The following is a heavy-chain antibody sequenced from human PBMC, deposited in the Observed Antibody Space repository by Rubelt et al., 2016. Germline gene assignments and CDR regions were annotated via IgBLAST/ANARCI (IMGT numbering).Heavy chain of an antibody. CDR1: GYTFPGYY. V-gene: IGHV1-2*02. D-gene: IGHD3-3*01. Sequence: QFQLVQSGAEVKKPGASVRVSCKASGYTFPGYYMHWLRQAPGQGLEWMGWINPNSGGTNFAQKFQGRVTMTRDTSISTAYMGLSRLRSDDTAVYYCARGGVVMPLGSDYWGQGTLVTVSS. J-gene: IGHJ4*02. CDR2: INPNSGGT. CDR3: ARGGVVMPLGSDY.